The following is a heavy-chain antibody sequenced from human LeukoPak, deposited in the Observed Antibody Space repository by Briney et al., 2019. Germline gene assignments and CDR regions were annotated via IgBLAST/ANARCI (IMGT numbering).Heavy chain of an antibody. J-gene: IGHJ4*01. CDR3: ARDPVPAAARHFDY. CDR2: TSSDGTVK. Sequence: PGGSLRLSCAASGFTFSTYAMHWVRQAPGKGLEWVAVTSSDGTVKYYPDSVKGRFTISRDNSKNTLYLQVNSLRPEDTGVYYCARDPVPAAARHFDYWGQGTLVTVSS. D-gene: IGHD2-2*01. V-gene: IGHV3-30-3*01. CDR1: GFTFSTYA.